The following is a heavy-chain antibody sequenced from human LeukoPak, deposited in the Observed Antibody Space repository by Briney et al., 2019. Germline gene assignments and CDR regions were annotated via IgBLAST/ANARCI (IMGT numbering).Heavy chain of an antibody. CDR1: GFTFTSYG. Sequence: PGGTLRLSCAASGFTFTSYGMSWVRQAPGKGLEWVSAISGSGTTTYYADSVKGRFTISRDNSRNTLYLQMNSLRAEDTAVYYCARDRDYMVRGVIGFDPWGQGTLVTVSS. D-gene: IGHD3-10*01. J-gene: IGHJ5*02. CDR2: ISGSGTTT. CDR3: ARDRDYMVRGVIGFDP. V-gene: IGHV3-23*01.